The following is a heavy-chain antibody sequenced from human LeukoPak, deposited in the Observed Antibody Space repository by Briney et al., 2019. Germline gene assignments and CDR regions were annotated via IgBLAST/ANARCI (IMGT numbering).Heavy chain of an antibody. V-gene: IGHV4-59*01. CDR1: GGSISFYY. J-gene: IGHJ4*02. CDR2: IYGTGST. CDR3: ARDSGRINYYDSSGYFYI. D-gene: IGHD3-22*01. Sequence: SETLSLTCTVSGGSISFYYWSWIRQPPGKGLEWIGYIYGTGSTNYNPSLKSRAIISVDTSKNQFSLNLTSVTAADTAVYYCARDSGRINYYDSSGYFYIWGQGTLVTVSS.